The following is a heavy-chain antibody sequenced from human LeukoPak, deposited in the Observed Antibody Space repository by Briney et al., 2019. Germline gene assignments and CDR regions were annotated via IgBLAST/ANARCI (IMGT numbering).Heavy chain of an antibody. J-gene: IGHJ3*02. CDR2: ISGSGGST. V-gene: IGHV3-23*01. CDR3: AKDKAYDFWSGYYIGAFDI. Sequence: GGSLRLSCAASGFTFSSYAMSWVRQAPGKGLEWVSAISGSGGSTYCADSVKGRFTISRDNSKNTLYLQMNSLRAEDTAVYYCAKDKAYDFWSGYYIGAFDIWGQGTMVTVSS. CDR1: GFTFSSYA. D-gene: IGHD3-3*01.